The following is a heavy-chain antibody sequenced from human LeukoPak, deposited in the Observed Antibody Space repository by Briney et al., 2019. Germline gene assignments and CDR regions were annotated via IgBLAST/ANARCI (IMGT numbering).Heavy chain of an antibody. CDR3: ARMGIAVAGTSYYFDY. CDR2: ISSSSSTI. Sequence: PGGSLRLSCAASGFTFSSYSMNWVRQARGKGLEWVSYISSSSSTIYYADSVKGRFTISRDNAKNSLYLQMNSLRDEDTAVYYCARMGIAVAGTSYYFDYWGQGTLVTVSS. CDR1: GFTFSSYS. J-gene: IGHJ4*02. D-gene: IGHD6-19*01. V-gene: IGHV3-48*02.